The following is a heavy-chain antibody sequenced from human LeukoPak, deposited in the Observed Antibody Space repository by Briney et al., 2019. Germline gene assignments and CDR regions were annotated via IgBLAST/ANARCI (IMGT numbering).Heavy chain of an antibody. Sequence: ASVKVSCKASGGTFSSYAISWVRQAPGQGLEWMGWINAGNGNTKYSQKFQGRVTITRDTSASTAYMELSSLRSEDTAVYYCARESNWNRDYWGQGTLVTVSS. D-gene: IGHD1-20*01. CDR3: ARESNWNRDY. CDR2: INAGNGNT. CDR1: GGTFSSYA. J-gene: IGHJ4*02. V-gene: IGHV1-3*01.